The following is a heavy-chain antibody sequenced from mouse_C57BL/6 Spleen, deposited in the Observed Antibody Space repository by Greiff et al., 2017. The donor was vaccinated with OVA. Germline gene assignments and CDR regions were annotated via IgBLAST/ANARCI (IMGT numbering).Heavy chain of an antibody. CDR3: ARWESNYREGAMDY. D-gene: IGHD2-5*01. Sequence: QVQLQQPGAELVKPGASVKLSCKASGYTFTSYWMHWVKQRPGQGLEWIGMIHPNSGSTNYNEKFKSKATLTVDKSSSTAYMQLSSLTSEDSAVYYCARWESNYREGAMDYWGQGTSVTVSS. J-gene: IGHJ4*01. CDR1: GYTFTSYW. CDR2: IHPNSGST. V-gene: IGHV1-64*01.